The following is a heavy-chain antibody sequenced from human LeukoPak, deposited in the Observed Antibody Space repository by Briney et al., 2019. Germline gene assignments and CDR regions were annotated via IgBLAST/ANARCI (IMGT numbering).Heavy chain of an antibody. V-gene: IGHV3-23*01. CDR1: GFTFSSYA. J-gene: IGHJ4*02. CDR2: ISGSGGST. D-gene: IGHD2/OR15-2a*01. Sequence: GGSLRLSCAASGFTFSSYAMSWVRQAPGKGLEWVSGISGSGGSTYYADSVKGRFTISRDNSKNTLYLQMNSLRAEDTAIYYCAKTRSYLSGYFDYWGQGTLVTVSS. CDR3: AKTRSYLSGYFDY.